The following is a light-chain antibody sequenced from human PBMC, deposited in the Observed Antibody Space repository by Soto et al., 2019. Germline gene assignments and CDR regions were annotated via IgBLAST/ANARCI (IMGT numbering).Light chain of an antibody. CDR2: KAS. Sequence: DIQMTQSPSTLSASVGDRVIITCRASQSIKSWLAWYQQKPGKAPKLLIYKASSLESGVPPRFSGSGSGTEFTLTISSLQPDDFATYYCQQYNSFPRTFGQGNKVEIK. J-gene: IGKJ1*01. CDR3: QQYNSFPRT. V-gene: IGKV1-5*03. CDR1: QSIKSW.